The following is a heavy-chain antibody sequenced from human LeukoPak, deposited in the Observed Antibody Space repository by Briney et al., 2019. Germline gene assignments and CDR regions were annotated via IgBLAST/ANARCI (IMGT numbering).Heavy chain of an antibody. J-gene: IGHJ4*02. Sequence: GGSLRLSCAASGFMFSDYFMSWIRQAPGKELEWISYISSNSKYTKYADSVKGRFTISRDNAKKSLSLQMNSLRAEDTAVYYCARGARAGYNLEPFDYWGQGTLVTVSS. CDR3: ARGARAGYNLEPFDY. CDR1: GFMFSDYF. D-gene: IGHD5-24*01. CDR2: ISSNSKYT. V-gene: IGHV3-11*05.